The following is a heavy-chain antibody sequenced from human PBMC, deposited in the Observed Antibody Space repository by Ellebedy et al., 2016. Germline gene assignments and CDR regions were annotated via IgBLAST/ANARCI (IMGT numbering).Heavy chain of an antibody. Sequence: GESLKISCAASGFTFSTYGMHWVRQAPGKGLEWLALISYDGADAYYADSVKGRFTISRDNSKNTLYLQINSLRTEDTATYFCVRELDYWGQGTLVTVSS. CDR2: ISYDGADA. CDR1: GFTFSTYG. V-gene: IGHV3-30*03. CDR3: VRELDY. J-gene: IGHJ4*02.